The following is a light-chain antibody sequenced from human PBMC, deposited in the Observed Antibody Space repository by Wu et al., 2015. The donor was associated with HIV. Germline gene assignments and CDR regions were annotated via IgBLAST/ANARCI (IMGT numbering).Light chain of an antibody. CDR1: QSVNAN. CDR2: GAS. V-gene: IGKV3-15*01. CDR3: QQYDNWRT. J-gene: IGKJ2*01. Sequence: EVVMTQSPVTLSVSPGERATLSCRASQSVNANLAWYQQKPGQPPRLLIYGASTRASGVPVRFSASGSGTEFTLTISSLQSEDFAVYYCQQYDNWRTFGQGT.